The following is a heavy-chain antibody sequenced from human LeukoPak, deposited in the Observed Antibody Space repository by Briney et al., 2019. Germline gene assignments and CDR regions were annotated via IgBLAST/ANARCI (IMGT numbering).Heavy chain of an antibody. CDR3: ARGTAGYDSSYFDY. V-gene: IGHV3-74*01. J-gene: IGHJ4*02. D-gene: IGHD3-16*01. CDR2: INSDGSAT. CDR1: GFTFSSYA. Sequence: GGSLRLSCAASGFTFSSYAMSWVRQAPGKGLVWVSRINSDGSATAYADSVKGRFTISRDNAENTLYLQMNSLRAEDTAVYYCARGTAGYDSSYFDYWGQGTLVTVSS.